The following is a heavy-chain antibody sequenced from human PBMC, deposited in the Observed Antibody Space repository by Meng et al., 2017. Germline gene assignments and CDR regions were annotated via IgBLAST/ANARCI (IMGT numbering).Heavy chain of an antibody. CDR3: AKETDWTYQPYFYYYGLDV. Sequence: GESLKISCAASEFTFSSYAMSWVRQAPGKGLEWVSGISASGGTTNYADSVKGRFTVSRDNSQNTVYLQMKSLRAEDMAVDYCAKETDWTYQPYFYYYGLDVWGQGTMVTVSS. CDR1: EFTFSSYA. CDR2: ISASGGTT. D-gene: IGHD1-7*01. V-gene: IGHV3-23*01. J-gene: IGHJ6*02.